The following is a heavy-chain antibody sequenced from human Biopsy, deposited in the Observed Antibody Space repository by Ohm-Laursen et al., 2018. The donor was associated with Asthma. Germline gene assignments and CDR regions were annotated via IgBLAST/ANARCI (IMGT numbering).Heavy chain of an antibody. CDR2: INSVFGTT. D-gene: IGHD2-15*01. CDR1: GGTFNTYV. J-gene: IGHJ4*02. V-gene: IGHV1-69*13. Sequence: ASVTVSCKSLGGTFNTYVIGSVRQAPGQGLEWMGGINSVFGTTTYPQKFQDRVTITADDSTSTVYMELSSLRSEDTAVYYCARKAGSCISRACYSLDFWGQGTLVTVSS. CDR3: ARKAGSCISRACYSLDF.